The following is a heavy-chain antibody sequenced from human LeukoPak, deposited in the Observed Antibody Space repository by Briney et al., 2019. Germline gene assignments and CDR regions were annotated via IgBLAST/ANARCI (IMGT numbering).Heavy chain of an antibody. J-gene: IGHJ4*02. CDR3: ARHVPAAVGYYFDY. CDR2: VLWNGGRT. Sequence: GGSLRLSCAASGFTFDDYGMSWVRQAPGKGLEWVSGVLWNGGRTGYADSVKGRFTISRDNAKNSLYLQMNSLRAEDTALYYCARHVPAAVGYYFDYWGQGTLVTVSS. D-gene: IGHD2-2*01. V-gene: IGHV3-20*04. CDR1: GFTFDDYG.